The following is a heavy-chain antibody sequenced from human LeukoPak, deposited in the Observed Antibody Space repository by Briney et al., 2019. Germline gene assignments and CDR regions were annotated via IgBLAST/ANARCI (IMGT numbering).Heavy chain of an antibody. CDR3: TTGPSYDYVWGSYRYTPFDY. D-gene: IGHD3-16*02. J-gene: IGHJ4*02. V-gene: IGHV3-15*01. CDR2: IKSKTDGGTT. CDR1: GFTFSNAW. Sequence: GGSLRLSCAASGFTFSNAWMSWVRQAPGKGLEWVGRIKSKTDGGTTDYAAPVKGRFTISRDDSKNTLYLQMNSLKTEDTAVYYCTTGPSYDYVWGSYRYTPFDYWGQGTLVTVFS.